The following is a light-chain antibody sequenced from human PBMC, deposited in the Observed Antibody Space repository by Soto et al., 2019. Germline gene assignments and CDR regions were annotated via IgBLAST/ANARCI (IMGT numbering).Light chain of an antibody. J-gene: IGKJ2*01. CDR1: QSVSSY. Sequence: EIVLTQSPATLSLSPGERATLSCRASQSVSSYLAWSQHKPGRAPRLLIYDASKRDTGIPARFSGSGSGTDFSLSISSLEPEDFAVYYCQQYVTSPPGYTFGQGTELRIK. CDR3: QQYVTSPPGYT. CDR2: DAS. V-gene: IGKV3-11*01.